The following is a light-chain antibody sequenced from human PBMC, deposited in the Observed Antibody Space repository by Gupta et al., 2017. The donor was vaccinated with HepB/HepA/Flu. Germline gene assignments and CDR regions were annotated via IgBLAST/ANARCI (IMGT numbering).Light chain of an antibody. V-gene: IGLV1-51*02. Sequence: QSVLPQPPSVSAAPGQKVTISCSGSSSNIGNNYVSWYRQLPGTAPRLLIYENSKRPSGIPDRFSGSKSGTSATLDITGLQTGDEADYYCGTWDSSLSAGVFGGGTKLTVL. CDR2: ENS. CDR3: GTWDSSLSAGV. CDR1: SSNIGNNY. J-gene: IGLJ2*01.